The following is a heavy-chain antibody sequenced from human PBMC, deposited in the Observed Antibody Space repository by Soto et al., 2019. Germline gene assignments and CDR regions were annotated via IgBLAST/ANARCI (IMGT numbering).Heavy chain of an antibody. J-gene: IGHJ6*02. Sequence: QLQLQESGPGLVKPSETLSLTCTVSGGSISSSSYYWGWIRQPPGKGLEWIGSIYYSGSTYYNPSLKSRVTISVDTSKDQFSLKLSSVTAADTAVYYCARHPAKYRVPITIFGVVISEDYYGMDVWGQGTTVTVSS. V-gene: IGHV4-39*01. D-gene: IGHD3-3*01. CDR3: ARHPAKYRVPITIFGVVISEDYYGMDV. CDR1: GGSISSSSYY. CDR2: IYYSGST.